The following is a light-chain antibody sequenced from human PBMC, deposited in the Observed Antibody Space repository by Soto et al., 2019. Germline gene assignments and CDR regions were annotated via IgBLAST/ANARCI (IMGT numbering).Light chain of an antibody. CDR2: GAS. J-gene: IGKJ5*01. CDR3: QTYNFWPAT. Sequence: IVMTQSPVTLSVSPGERATLSCRASQSVSSNLAWYQQRPGQAPSLLVYGASTRAAGIPARFSGSGSGTEFTLTLSSLQSEDFTIYYCQTYNFWPATFGQGTRLASK. V-gene: IGKV3-15*01. CDR1: QSVSSN.